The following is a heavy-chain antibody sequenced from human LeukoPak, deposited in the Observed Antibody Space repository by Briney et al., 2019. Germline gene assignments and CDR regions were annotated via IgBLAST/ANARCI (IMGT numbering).Heavy chain of an antibody. J-gene: IGHJ4*02. V-gene: IGHV1-2*02. CDR3: ARSGSTCYSLDY. Sequence: ASVKVSCMASGYSFTGYFIHWVRHAPGQGLEWMGCIDPNSGDTKYAQKFQGRVSMPRDTSTRTAYMELSRLRSDDTAVYFCARSGSTCYSLDYWGQGTLVTVSS. D-gene: IGHD3-22*01. CDR2: IDPNSGDT. CDR1: GYSFTGYF.